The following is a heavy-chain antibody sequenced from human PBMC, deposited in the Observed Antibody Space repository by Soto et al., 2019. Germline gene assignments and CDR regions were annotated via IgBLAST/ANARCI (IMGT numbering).Heavy chain of an antibody. Sequence: PGGSLRLSCTFSGFTFEDHALTWVRQAPGKGLEWVGRIKSKTDGGTTDYAAPVKGRFTISRDDSKNTLYLQMNSLKTEDTAVYYCTTDTTVTTADKRFDPWGQGTLVTVSS. V-gene: IGHV3-15*01. CDR2: IKSKTDGGTT. CDR1: GFTFEDHA. J-gene: IGHJ5*02. CDR3: TTDTTVTTADKRFDP. D-gene: IGHD4-17*01.